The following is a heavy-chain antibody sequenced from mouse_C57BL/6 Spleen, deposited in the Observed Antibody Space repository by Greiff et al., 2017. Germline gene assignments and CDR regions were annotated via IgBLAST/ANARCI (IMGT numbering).Heavy chain of an antibody. Sequence: QVQLKESGAELVRPGASVKLSCKASGYTFTDYYINWVKQRPGQGLEWIARIYPGSGNTYYNEKFKGKATLTAEKSSSTAYMQLSSLTSEDSAVYFCASEGYSKKNGFAYWGQGTLVTVSA. CDR2: IYPGSGNT. CDR1: GYTFTDYY. J-gene: IGHJ3*01. V-gene: IGHV1-76*01. CDR3: ASEGYSKKNGFAY. D-gene: IGHD2-5*01.